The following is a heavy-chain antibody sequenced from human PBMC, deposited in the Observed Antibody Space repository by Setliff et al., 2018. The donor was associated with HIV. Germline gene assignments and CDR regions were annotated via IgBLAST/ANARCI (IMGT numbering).Heavy chain of an antibody. CDR3: SSAVYYYDSSGYPSAFDI. D-gene: IGHD3-22*01. V-gene: IGHV1-69*10. Sequence: ASVKVSCKASGGTFSSYAISWVRQAPGQGLEWMGGIIPILGIANYAQKFQGRVTITADESTSTAYMELSSLRSEDTAVYYCSSAVYYYDSSGYPSAFDIWGQGTMVTVSS. CDR1: GGTFSSYA. CDR2: IIPILGIA. J-gene: IGHJ3*02.